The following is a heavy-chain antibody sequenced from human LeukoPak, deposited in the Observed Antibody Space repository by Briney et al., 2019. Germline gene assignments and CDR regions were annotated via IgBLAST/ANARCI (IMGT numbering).Heavy chain of an antibody. V-gene: IGHV3-43*02. Sequence: PGGSLRLSCAASGFIFDDYAMHWVRQAPGKGLEWVSLISGDGGRTYYTDSVKGRFTISRDNSEHSLYLQMNSLRTEDTALYYCTKNGGYSDAFDIWGQGTMVTVSS. J-gene: IGHJ3*02. D-gene: IGHD3-10*01. CDR2: ISGDGGRT. CDR3: TKNGGYSDAFDI. CDR1: GFIFDDYA.